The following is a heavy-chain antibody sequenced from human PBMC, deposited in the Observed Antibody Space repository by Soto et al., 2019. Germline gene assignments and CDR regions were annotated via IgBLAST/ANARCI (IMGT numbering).Heavy chain of an antibody. J-gene: IGHJ6*02. CDR3: ARDLRIAVAGTAWDYGMDV. D-gene: IGHD6-19*01. V-gene: IGHV3-30-3*01. Sequence: QVQLVESGGGVVQPGRSLRLSCAASGFTFSSYAMHWVRQAPGKGLEWVAVISYDGSNKYYADSVKGRFTISRDNSKNTLYLQMNSLRAEDTAVYYCARDLRIAVAGTAWDYGMDVWGQGTTVTVSS. CDR1: GFTFSSYA. CDR2: ISYDGSNK.